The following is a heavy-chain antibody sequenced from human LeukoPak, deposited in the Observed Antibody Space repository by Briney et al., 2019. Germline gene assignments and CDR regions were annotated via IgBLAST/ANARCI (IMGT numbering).Heavy chain of an antibody. V-gene: IGHV4-59*01. J-gene: IGHJ4*02. CDR1: GGSISSYY. Sequence: SETLSLTCTVSGGSISSYYWSWIRQPPGKGLEWIGYIYYSGSTNHNPSLKSRVTISVDTSKNQFSLKLSSVTAADTAVYYCARGRYFDWLVGPLDYWGQGTLVTVSS. CDR2: IYYSGST. CDR3: ARGRYFDWLVGPLDY. D-gene: IGHD3-9*01.